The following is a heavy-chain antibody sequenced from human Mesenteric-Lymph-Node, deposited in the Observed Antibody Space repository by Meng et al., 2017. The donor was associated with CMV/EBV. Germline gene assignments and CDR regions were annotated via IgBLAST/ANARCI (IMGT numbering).Heavy chain of an antibody. CDR1: GYTFTSYD. V-gene: IGHV1-8*01. D-gene: IGHD6-6*01. J-gene: IGHJ4*02. Sequence: KASGYTFTSYDSNGVRQATGQGVEWMGWINPNSGNTGYAQKCQGRVTMTRNTSISTAYMELSSLRSEDTAVYYCARDIAARRAFGGYWGQGTLVTVSS. CDR3: ARDIAARRAFGGY. CDR2: INPNSGNT.